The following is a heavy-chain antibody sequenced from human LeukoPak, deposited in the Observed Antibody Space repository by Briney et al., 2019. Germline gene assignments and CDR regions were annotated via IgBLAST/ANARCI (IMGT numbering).Heavy chain of an antibody. CDR2: IKSKTDGGTT. D-gene: IGHD3-22*01. CDR3: TTTGSKYFYDTSLSY. V-gene: IGHV3-15*01. J-gene: IGHJ4*02. CDR1: GFTFTNAW. Sequence: AGGSLRLSCAASGFTFTNAWMTWVRQAPGKGREWVGRIKSKTDGGTTGYAAAVKGRFTISRDDSKNTLFLQMNSLKTEDTAVYYCTTTGSKYFYDTSLSYWGQGTLVTVSS.